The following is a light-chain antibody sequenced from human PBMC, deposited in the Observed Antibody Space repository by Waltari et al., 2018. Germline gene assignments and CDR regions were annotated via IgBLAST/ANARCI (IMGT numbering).Light chain of an antibody. V-gene: IGLV8-61*01. CDR3: VLYMGSGTWV. CDR1: SGSVSTSYS. Sequence: QTVVTQEPSFSVSPGGTVTLTCGLSSGSVSTSYSPSWYQQTPGQAPRTLIYSTNTRSSGVPDRFSGSILGNKAALTITGAQADDESDYYCVLYMGSGTWVFSGGTKLTVL. J-gene: IGLJ3*02. CDR2: STN.